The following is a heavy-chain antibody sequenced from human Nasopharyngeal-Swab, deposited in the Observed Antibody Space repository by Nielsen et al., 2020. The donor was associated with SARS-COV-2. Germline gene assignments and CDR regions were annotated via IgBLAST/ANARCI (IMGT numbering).Heavy chain of an antibody. CDR3: ATDRRVTLSHYFDY. D-gene: IGHD3-10*01. Sequence: ASVKVSCKASGYTFTSYYMHWVRQAPGQGLEWMGGFDPEGGETIYAQKFQGRVTMTEDTSTDTAYMELSSLRSEDTAVYYCATDRRVTLSHYFDYWGQGTLVTVSS. J-gene: IGHJ4*02. V-gene: IGHV1-24*01. CDR1: GYTFTSYY. CDR2: FDPEGGET.